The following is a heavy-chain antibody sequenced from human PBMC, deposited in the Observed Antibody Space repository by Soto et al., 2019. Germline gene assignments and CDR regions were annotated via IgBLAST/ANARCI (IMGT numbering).Heavy chain of an antibody. CDR2: IYWNDEK. V-gene: IGHV2-5*01. CDR3: AHRLRWLANFDY. Sequence: QITLKESGPTLVKPTQTLTLTCTFSGVSLTTSGVCVGWIRQPPGKALEWLALIYWNDEKRYSPSLKSRLTITKDTSRNQVVLTMTNMDPVDTATYYCAHRLRWLANFDYWGQGTLVTVSS. D-gene: IGHD6-19*01. CDR1: GVSLTTSGVC. J-gene: IGHJ4*02.